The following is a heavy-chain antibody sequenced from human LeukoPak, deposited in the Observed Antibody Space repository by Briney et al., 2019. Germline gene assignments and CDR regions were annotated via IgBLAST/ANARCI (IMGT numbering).Heavy chain of an antibody. D-gene: IGHD3-10*01. J-gene: IGHJ5*02. CDR1: GYTLTELS. V-gene: IGHV1-24*01. Sequence: GASVKVSCKVSGYTLTELSMHWVRQAPGKGLEWMGGFDPEDGITIYAQKFQGRVTMTEDTSTDTAYMELSSLRSEATAVYYCATRPHHYYPRFDPWGQGTRVTVSS. CDR3: ATRPHHYYPRFDP. CDR2: FDPEDGIT.